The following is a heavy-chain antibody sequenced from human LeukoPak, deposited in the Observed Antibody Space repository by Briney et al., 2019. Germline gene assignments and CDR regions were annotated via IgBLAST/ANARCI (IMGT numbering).Heavy chain of an antibody. D-gene: IGHD1-26*01. Sequence: SETLSLTCAVSGGSISSNNWWSWVRQSPGKGLEWIGEIYHSGSTNYNPSLKSRVTISVDTSKNQFSLKLSSVTAADTAVYYCAGTRVGATQTFDYWGQGTLVTVSS. J-gene: IGHJ4*02. CDR3: AGTRVGATQTFDY. CDR2: IYHSGST. CDR1: GGSISSNNW. V-gene: IGHV4-4*02.